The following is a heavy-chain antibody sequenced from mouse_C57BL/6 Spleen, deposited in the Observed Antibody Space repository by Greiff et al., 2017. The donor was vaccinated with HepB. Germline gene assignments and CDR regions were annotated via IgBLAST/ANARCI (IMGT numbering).Heavy chain of an antibody. D-gene: IGHD1-1*01. V-gene: IGHV1-59*01. CDR2: IDPSDSYT. Sequence: QVQLQQPGAELVRPGTSVKLSCKASGYTFTSYWMHWVKQRPGQGLEWIGVIDPSDSYTNYTQKFKGKATLTVDTSSSTAYMQLSSLTSEDSAVYYCARYEGSSLYYYAMDYWGQGTSVTVSS. CDR3: ARYEGSSLYYYAMDY. J-gene: IGHJ4*01. CDR1: GYTFTSYW.